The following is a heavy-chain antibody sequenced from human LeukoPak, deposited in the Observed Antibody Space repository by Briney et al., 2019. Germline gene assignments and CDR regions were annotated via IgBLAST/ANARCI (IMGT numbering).Heavy chain of an antibody. J-gene: IGHJ3*02. CDR2: TRNKANSYTT. D-gene: IGHD3-16*01. CDR1: GFTFSSYS. Sequence: GGSLRLSCAASGFTFSSYSMNWVRQAPGKGLEWVGRTRNKANSYTTEYAASVKGRFTISRDDSKNSLYLQMNSLKTEDTAVYYCARLRRDAFDIWGQGTMVTVSS. V-gene: IGHV3-72*01. CDR3: ARLRRDAFDI.